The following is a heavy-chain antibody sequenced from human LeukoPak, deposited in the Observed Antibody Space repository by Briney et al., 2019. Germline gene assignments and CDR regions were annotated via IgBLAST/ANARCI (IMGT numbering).Heavy chain of an antibody. CDR2: ISSSSSTI. J-gene: IGHJ3*02. CDR3: ARRSDYDAFDI. Sequence: TGGSLRLSCAASGFTFSSYSMNWVRQAPGKGLEWVSYISSSSSTIYYADSVKGRFTISRDNAKNSLYLQVNSLRAEDTAVYYCARRSDYDAFDIWGQGTMVTVSS. D-gene: IGHD3-16*01. CDR1: GFTFSSYS. V-gene: IGHV3-48*04.